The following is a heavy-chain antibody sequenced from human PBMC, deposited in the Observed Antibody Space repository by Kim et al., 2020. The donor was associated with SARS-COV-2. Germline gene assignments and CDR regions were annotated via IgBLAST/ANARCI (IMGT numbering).Heavy chain of an antibody. CDR3: ARAITYYDFWSGYRLDNWFDP. CDR1: GGTFSSYA. D-gene: IGHD3-3*01. Sequence: SVKVSCKASGGTFSSYAISWVRQAPGQGLEWMGRIIPILGIANYAQKFQGRVTITADKSTSTAYMELSSLRSEDTAVYYCARAITYYDFWSGYRLDNWFDPWGQGTLVTVSS. CDR2: IIPILGIA. V-gene: IGHV1-69*04. J-gene: IGHJ5*02.